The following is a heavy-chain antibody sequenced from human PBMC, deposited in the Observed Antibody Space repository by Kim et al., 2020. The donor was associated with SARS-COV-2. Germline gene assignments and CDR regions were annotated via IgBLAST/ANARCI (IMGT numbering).Heavy chain of an antibody. CDR3: ARDHRNDHWPRHGMDV. J-gene: IGHJ6*02. V-gene: IGHV4-61*02. CDR1: GGSLSSGGYY. D-gene: IGHD1-1*01. Sequence: SETLSLTCTVSGGSLSSGGYYWSWIRQTAGKELEWIGRIHVTVRPNYNPSLKSRVSMSIDTSKNVFSLKLNSVTAADTAVYYCARDHRNDHWPRHGMDVWGQGTTVTVSS. CDR2: IHVTVRP.